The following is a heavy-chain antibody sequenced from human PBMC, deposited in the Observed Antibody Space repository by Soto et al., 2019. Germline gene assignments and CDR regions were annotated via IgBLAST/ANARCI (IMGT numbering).Heavy chain of an antibody. D-gene: IGHD2-2*01. Sequence: PGGSLRLSCAASGFTFSNYGMHWVRQAPGKGLEWVAIISYDGDNEYYADSVRGRFTISRDNSKNTLYLQTSSLRHEDTAVYYCAKDGGPVYRNSPGCSAKHFDYWGQGTLVTVSS. CDR3: AKDGGPVYRNSPGCSAKHFDY. CDR1: GFTFSNYG. V-gene: IGHV3-30*18. CDR2: ISYDGDNE. J-gene: IGHJ4*02.